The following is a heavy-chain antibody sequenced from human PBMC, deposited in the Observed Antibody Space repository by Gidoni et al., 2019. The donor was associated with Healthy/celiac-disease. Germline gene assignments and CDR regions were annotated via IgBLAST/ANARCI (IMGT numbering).Heavy chain of an antibody. Sequence: QVQLVESGGGVVQPGRSLSPSFAASGFPFSSYGMHWVRQAPGKGLEWVAVIWYDGSNKYYADSVKGRFTISRDNSKNTLYLQMNSLRAEDTAVYYCARDQWAAAGHFDYWGQGTLVTVSS. CDR1: GFPFSSYG. CDR3: ARDQWAAAGHFDY. V-gene: IGHV3-33*01. D-gene: IGHD6-13*01. CDR2: IWYDGSNK. J-gene: IGHJ4*02.